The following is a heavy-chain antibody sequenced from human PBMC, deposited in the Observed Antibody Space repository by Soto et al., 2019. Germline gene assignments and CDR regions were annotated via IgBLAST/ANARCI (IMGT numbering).Heavy chain of an antibody. J-gene: IGHJ5*02. CDR2: INSSGSST. Sequence: GGSLRLSCAASGFTFSSYCMSWVRQAPGKGLVWVSRINSSGSSTNYADSVKGRFTISRDNSKNTLYLQMNSLRAEDTAVYYCAKDDFDPWGQGTLVTVSS. V-gene: IGHV3-23*01. CDR3: AKDDFDP. CDR1: GFTFSSYC.